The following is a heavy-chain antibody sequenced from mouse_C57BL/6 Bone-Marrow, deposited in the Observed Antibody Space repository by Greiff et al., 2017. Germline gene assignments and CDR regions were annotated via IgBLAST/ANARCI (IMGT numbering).Heavy chain of an antibody. Sequence: EVQLQQSGPVLVKPGASVKMSCKASGYTFTDYYMNWVKQSHGKSLEWIGVINPYNGGTSYNQKFKGKATLTVNKSSSTAYMELNSLTSEDSAVYYCARGPYYYGSSPVYCDYWGQGTPLTVSS. CDR2: INPYNGGT. D-gene: IGHD1-1*01. CDR1: GYTFTDYY. J-gene: IGHJ2*01. CDR3: ARGPYYYGSSPVYCDY. V-gene: IGHV1-19*01.